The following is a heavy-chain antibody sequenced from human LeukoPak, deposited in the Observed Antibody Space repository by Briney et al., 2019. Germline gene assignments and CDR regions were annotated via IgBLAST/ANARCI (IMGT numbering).Heavy chain of an antibody. J-gene: IGHJ4*02. CDR3: GRGAYSGYEFDC. CDR1: GNSFSTSW. D-gene: IGHD5-12*01. CDR2: IYPGDSDT. V-gene: IGHV5-51*01. Sequence: GESLKISCRASGNSFSTSWIGWVRQMPGKGLEWMGVIYPGDSDTRYSPSFQGQVTFSADKSISTAYLQWSSLEASDTAMYFCGRGAYSGYEFDCWGQGTLVTVSS.